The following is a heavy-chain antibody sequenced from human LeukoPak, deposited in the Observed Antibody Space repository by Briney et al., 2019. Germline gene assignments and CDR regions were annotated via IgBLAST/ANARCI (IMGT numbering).Heavy chain of an antibody. V-gene: IGHV3-21*01. D-gene: IGHD3-9*01. CDR2: ISSSSSYI. CDR3: ARKSYDILTGYSYYYGMDV. J-gene: IGHJ6*02. Sequence: WVRQSPGKGLEWVSSISSSSSYIYYADSVKGRFTISRDNAKNSLYLQMNSLRAEDTAVYYCARKSYDILTGYSYYYGMDVWGQGTTVTVSS.